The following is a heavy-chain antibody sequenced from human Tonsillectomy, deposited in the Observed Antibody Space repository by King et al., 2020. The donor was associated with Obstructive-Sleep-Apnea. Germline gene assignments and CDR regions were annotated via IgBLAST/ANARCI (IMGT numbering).Heavy chain of an antibody. D-gene: IGHD3-10*01. Sequence: VQLVESGGGVVQPGRSLRLSCAASGFTFSSYAMHWVRQAPGKGLEWVAVISNDGSNKYYADSVKGRFTISRDNSKNTLYLQMNSLRAEDTAVYYCARDESGFGAVTRYYYGMDVWGQGTTVTVSS. J-gene: IGHJ6*02. V-gene: IGHV3-30*04. CDR3: ARDESGFGAVTRYYYGMDV. CDR1: GFTFSSYA. CDR2: ISNDGSNK.